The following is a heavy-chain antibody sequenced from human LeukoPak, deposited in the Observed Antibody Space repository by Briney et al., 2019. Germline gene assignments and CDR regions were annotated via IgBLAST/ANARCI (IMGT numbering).Heavy chain of an antibody. CDR3: ARVGAIPGIDP. CDR2: ISYYGST. V-gene: IGHV4-38-2*01. Sequence: PSETLSLTCAVSGYSITEGFSWGWIRQPPGQGLGWIASISYYGSTYSKSTLQSRLTISRDTSKNEFSLRLTSVTATDTAVYYCARVGAIPGIDPWGQGTPVTVSS. CDR1: GYSITEGFS. D-gene: IGHD3-16*01. J-gene: IGHJ5*02.